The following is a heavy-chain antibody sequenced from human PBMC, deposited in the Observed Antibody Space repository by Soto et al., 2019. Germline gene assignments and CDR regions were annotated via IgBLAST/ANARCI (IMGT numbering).Heavy chain of an antibody. CDR1: GLTFSNAW. V-gene: IGHV3-15*07. J-gene: IGHJ4*02. CDR2: IKSKTDGGTT. D-gene: IGHD3-3*01. Sequence: EVQLVESGGGLVKPGGSLRLSCAASGLTFSNAWMNWVRQAPGKGLEWDGRIKSKTDGGTTDYGAPVKGRFTISRDDSENTLYLEMNSLKTEDTAVYYCTADGAEMPKITIAYGGQGSLVTVSS. CDR3: TADGAEMPKITIAY.